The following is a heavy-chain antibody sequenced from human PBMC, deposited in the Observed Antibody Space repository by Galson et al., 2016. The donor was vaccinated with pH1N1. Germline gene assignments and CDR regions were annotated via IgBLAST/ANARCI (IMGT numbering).Heavy chain of an antibody. CDR3: ARGYSYHNNDGFDL. D-gene: IGHD5-18*01. CDR2: IVAIFGTT. Sequence: SVKVSCKASGGIFNSFGISWVRQAPGQGLECMSGIVAIFGTTNYAQRVQGRITITTDNSSSTVYMEVNRLTAQDTAVYDCARGYSYHNNDGFDLWGQGTMVTVSA. J-gene: IGHJ3*01. CDR1: GGIFNSFG. V-gene: IGHV1-69*05.